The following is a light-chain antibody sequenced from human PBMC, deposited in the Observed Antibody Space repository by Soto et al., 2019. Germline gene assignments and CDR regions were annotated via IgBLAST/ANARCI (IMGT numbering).Light chain of an antibody. Sequence: QSVLTQPPSASETPGQRVTISCSGSSSNLGTHTVNWYQQVPGTAPKLLIYSTNQRPSGVPDRISGSKSGTSASLAISGLQSDDEADYYCAAWDDSLNGPVFGGGTK. CDR2: STN. V-gene: IGLV1-44*01. CDR3: AAWDDSLNGPV. CDR1: SSNLGTHT. J-gene: IGLJ2*01.